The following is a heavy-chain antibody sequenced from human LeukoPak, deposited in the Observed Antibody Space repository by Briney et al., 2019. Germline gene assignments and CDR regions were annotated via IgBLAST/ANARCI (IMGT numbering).Heavy chain of an antibody. Sequence: SETLSLTCTVSGGSISSYYWSWIRQPPGKGLEWIGYIYYSGSTNYNPSLKSRVTISVDTSKNQFSLKLSSVTAADTAVYYCARVPPYYYDSSGYYYGWYFDLWGRGTLVTVSS. D-gene: IGHD3-22*01. J-gene: IGHJ2*01. CDR3: ARVPPYYYDSSGYYYGWYFDL. CDR1: GGSISSYY. CDR2: IYYSGST. V-gene: IGHV4-59*12.